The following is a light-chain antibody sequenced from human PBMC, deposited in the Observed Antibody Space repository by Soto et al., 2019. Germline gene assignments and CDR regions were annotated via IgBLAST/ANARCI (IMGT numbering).Light chain of an antibody. J-gene: IGLJ2*01. CDR2: DVV. V-gene: IGLV2-14*03. CDR1: SSDLGGYSH. CDR3: SLYTTTSTTVI. Sequence: QSALAQPASVSGSPGQSITISCTGTSSDLGGYSHVSWYQQHPGKAPKLMIYDVVNRPSGVSNRFSGSTSGNTASLTISGLQAEDEADYYCSLYTTTSTTVIFGGGTKLTVL.